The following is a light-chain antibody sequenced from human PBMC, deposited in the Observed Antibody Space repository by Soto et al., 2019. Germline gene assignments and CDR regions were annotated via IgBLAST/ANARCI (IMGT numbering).Light chain of an antibody. CDR1: QSVSGF. V-gene: IGKV3-11*01. CDR2: DTS. CDR3: QQRGSWTPT. Sequence: ESVLTQSPATLCLSAGESATLSWGADQSVSGFLGWYQQKLGRPPRLLIHDTSNRATGVPARFSGSGSGTDFTITISSLETEDFGVYYCQQRGSWTPTFGQGTRLEIK. J-gene: IGKJ5*01.